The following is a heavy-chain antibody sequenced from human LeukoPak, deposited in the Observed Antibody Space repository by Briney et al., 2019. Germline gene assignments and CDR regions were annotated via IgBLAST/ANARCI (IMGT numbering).Heavy chain of an antibody. J-gene: IGHJ5*02. CDR3: ARGVLANYYDSSPNWFDP. CDR2: IYYSGST. D-gene: IGHD3-22*01. CDR1: GGSINSDF. Sequence: SETLSLTCTVSGGSINSDFWSWIRQPPGKGPEWIGYIYYSGSTNYNPSLKSRVTISADTSKNQFSLKLSSVTAADTAVYYCARGVLANYYDSSPNWFDPWGQGTLVTVSS. V-gene: IGHV4-59*01.